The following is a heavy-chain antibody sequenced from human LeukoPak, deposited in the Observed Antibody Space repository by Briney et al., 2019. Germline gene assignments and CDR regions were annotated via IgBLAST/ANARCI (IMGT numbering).Heavy chain of an antibody. V-gene: IGHV1-46*01. D-gene: IGHD5-12*01. J-gene: IGHJ4*02. CDR1: GYTFTSYY. CDR3: ARAADIVATNPAFDY. CDR2: INPSGCST. Sequence: ASVKVSCKASGYTFTSYYMHWVRQAPGQGLEWMGIINPSGCSTSYAQKFQGRVTMTRDMSTSTVYMELSSLRSEDTAVYYCARAADIVATNPAFDYWGQGTLVTVSS.